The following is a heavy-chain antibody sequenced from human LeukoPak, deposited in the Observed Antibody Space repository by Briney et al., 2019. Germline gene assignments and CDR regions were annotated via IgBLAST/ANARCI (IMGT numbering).Heavy chain of an antibody. CDR2: ISGSGGST. CDR3: AKDSGLSDPYYYDSSGYYDYDY. CDR1: GFTFSSYA. D-gene: IGHD3-22*01. Sequence: PGGSLRLSCAASGFTFSSYAMSWVRQAPGKGLEWVSAISGSGGSTYYADPVKGRFTISRDNSKNTPYLQMNSLRAEDTAVYYCAKDSGLSDPYYYDSSGYYDYDYWGQGTLVTVSS. V-gene: IGHV3-23*01. J-gene: IGHJ4*02.